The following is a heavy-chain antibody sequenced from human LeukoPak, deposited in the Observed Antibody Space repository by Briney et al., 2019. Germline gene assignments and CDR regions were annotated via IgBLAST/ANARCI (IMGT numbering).Heavy chain of an antibody. V-gene: IGHV3-7*01. Sequence: GGSLRLSCSASGFTFSEYWLSWVRQAPGKGLEWVANIKQDGSEKNYVDSVKGRFTISRDNAKNSVYLQMNSLRAEDTAVYYCARRGYSYGSDYWGQGTLVTVSS. CDR1: GFTFSEYW. D-gene: IGHD5-18*01. CDR3: ARRGYSYGSDY. CDR2: IKQDGSEK. J-gene: IGHJ4*02.